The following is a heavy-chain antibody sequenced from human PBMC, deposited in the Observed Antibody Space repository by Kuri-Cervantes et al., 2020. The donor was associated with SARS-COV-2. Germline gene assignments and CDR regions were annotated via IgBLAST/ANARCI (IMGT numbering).Heavy chain of an antibody. J-gene: IGHJ5*02. V-gene: IGHV3-48*03. CDR3: APPVGGNSVPST. CDR1: GFTFSSYE. Sequence: GESLKISCAASGFTFSSYEMNWVRQAPGKGLEWVPYISSSGSTIYYADSVEGRFTISRDNAKNSLYLQMNSLRAEDTAVYYCAPPVGGNSVPSTWGQGTLVTVSS. D-gene: IGHD4-23*01. CDR2: ISSSGSTI.